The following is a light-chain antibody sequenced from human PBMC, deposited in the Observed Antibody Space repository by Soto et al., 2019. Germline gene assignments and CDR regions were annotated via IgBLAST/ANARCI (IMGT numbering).Light chain of an antibody. Sequence: EVVLTQSPATLSLSPGERATLSCRASQSIANTYLAWYQQKPGQAPRLLIYDVSNRATGIPARFSGGGSGTDFTLTTSRLEPEDFAVYYCHQRSNWPLTFGGGTKVDIK. J-gene: IGKJ4*01. CDR3: HQRSNWPLT. CDR2: DVS. CDR1: QSIANTY. V-gene: IGKV3-11*01.